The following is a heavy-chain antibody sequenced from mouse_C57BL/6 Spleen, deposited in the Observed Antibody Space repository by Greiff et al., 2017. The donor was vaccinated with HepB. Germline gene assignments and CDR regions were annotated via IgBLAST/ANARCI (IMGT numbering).Heavy chain of an antibody. V-gene: IGHV1-82*01. CDR1: GYAFSSSW. CDR3: ARNQRGRNCAMDY. CDR2: IYPGDGDT. Sequence: QVQLKQSGPELVKPGASVKISCKASGYAFSSSWMNWVKQRPGKGLEWIGRIYPGDGDTNYNGKFKGKATLTADKSSSTAYMQLSSLTSEDSAVYFWARNQRGRNCAMDYWGQGTSGTVSS. D-gene: IGHD4-1*02. J-gene: IGHJ4*01.